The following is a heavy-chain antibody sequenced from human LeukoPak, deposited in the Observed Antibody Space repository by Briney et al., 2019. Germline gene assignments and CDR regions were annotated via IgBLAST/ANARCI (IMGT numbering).Heavy chain of an antibody. CDR2: IYYSGST. J-gene: IGHJ3*02. CDR3: TREMSGGMSPDAFDI. Sequence: SETLSLTCTVSGGSISSYYWSWIRQPPGKGLEWIGYIYYSGSTNYNPSLKSRVTISVDTSKNQFSLKLSSVTAADTAVYYCTREMSGGMSPDAFDIWGQGTMVTVSS. CDR1: GGSISSYY. V-gene: IGHV4-59*12. D-gene: IGHD2-15*01.